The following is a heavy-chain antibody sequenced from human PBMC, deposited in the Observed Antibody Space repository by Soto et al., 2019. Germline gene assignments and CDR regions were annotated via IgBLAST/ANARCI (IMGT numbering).Heavy chain of an antibody. CDR1: GFTFRTSA. CDR2: ISYGGNTE. V-gene: IGHV3-30-3*01. D-gene: IGHD6-13*01. J-gene: IGHJ4*02. CDR3: VREEFEAGRGHFGC. Sequence: QVQVVESGGGVVQPRGSLRLSCAASGFTFRTSAMHWVRQAPGKGLEGMAAISYGGNTEYYVDSVKGRFTVSRDIPESTLYLEMNGLRTEDTAVYYCVREEFEAGRGHFGCWGQGTLVSVSS.